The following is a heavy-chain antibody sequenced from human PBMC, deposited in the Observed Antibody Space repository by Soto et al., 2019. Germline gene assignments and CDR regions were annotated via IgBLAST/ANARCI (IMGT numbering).Heavy chain of an antibody. CDR3: AKERYSNQPSPGYGMDV. Sequence: TGGSLRLSCAASGFTFSSYGMHWVRQAPGKGLEWVAVISYDGSNKYYADSVKGRFTISRDNSKNTLYLQMNSLRAEDTAVYYCAKERYSNQPSPGYGMDVWGQGTTVTVSS. CDR2: ISYDGSNK. V-gene: IGHV3-30*18. CDR1: GFTFSSYG. J-gene: IGHJ6*02. D-gene: IGHD4-4*01.